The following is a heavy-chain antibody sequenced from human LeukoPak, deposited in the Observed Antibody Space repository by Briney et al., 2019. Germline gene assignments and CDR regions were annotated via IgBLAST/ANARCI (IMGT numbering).Heavy chain of an antibody. CDR3: ARGPPGDSDYYYMDV. J-gene: IGHJ6*03. Sequence: ASVKVSCKASGYTFTGYYMHWVRQAPGQGLEWMGWINPNSGGTNYAQKLQGRVTMTRDTSISTAYMELSRLRSDDTAVYYCARGPPGDSDYYYMDVWGKGTTVTVSS. CDR2: INPNSGGT. D-gene: IGHD3-16*01. CDR1: GYTFTGYY. V-gene: IGHV1-2*02.